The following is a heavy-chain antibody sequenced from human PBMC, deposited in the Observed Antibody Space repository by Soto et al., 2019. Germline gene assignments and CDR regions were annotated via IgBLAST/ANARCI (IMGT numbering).Heavy chain of an antibody. Sequence: GESLKISCKGSGYSFTSYWISWVRQMPGKGLEWMGRIDPSDSYTNYSPSFQGHVTISADKSISTAYLQWSSLKASDTAMYYCATLPLLWFGEPRGYYGMDVWGQGTTVTVSS. D-gene: IGHD3-10*01. CDR2: IDPSDSYT. CDR3: ATLPLLWFGEPRGYYGMDV. J-gene: IGHJ6*02. CDR1: GYSFTSYW. V-gene: IGHV5-10-1*01.